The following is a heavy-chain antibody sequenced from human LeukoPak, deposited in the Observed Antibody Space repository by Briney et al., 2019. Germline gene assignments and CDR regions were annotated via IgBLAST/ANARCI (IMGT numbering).Heavy chain of an antibody. D-gene: IGHD5-24*01. J-gene: IGHJ5*02. CDR2: IYHSGST. V-gene: IGHV4-4*02. CDR1: GGSISSSNW. CDR3: ARSPAILREDGWMNWFDP. Sequence: PSGTLSLTCAVSGGSISSSNWWSWVRQPPGKGLEWIGEIYHSGSTNYNPSLKSRVTISVDKSKNQFSLKLSSVTAADTAVYYCARSPAILREDGWMNWFDPWGQGTLVTVSS.